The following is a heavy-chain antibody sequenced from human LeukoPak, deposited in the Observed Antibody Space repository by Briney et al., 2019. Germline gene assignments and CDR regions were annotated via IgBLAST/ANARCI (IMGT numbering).Heavy chain of an antibody. V-gene: IGHV4-39*01. J-gene: IGHJ4*02. D-gene: IGHD6-13*01. CDR3: AGRGIAAAGMKAIDY. Sequence: PSETLSLTCTVSGGSISSSSYYWGWIRQPPGKGPEWIGSIYYSGSTYYNPSLKSRVTISVDTSKNQFSLKLSSVTAADTAVYYCAGRGIAAAGMKAIDYWGQGTLVTVSS. CDR2: IYYSGST. CDR1: GGSISSSSYY.